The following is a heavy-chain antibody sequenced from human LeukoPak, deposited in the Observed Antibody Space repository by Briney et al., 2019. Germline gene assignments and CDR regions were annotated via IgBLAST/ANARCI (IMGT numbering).Heavy chain of an antibody. CDR1: GYTFTKYI. Sequence: ASVKVSCKASGYTFTKYIMNWVRQAPGQGLEWMGWINTSTGNPTYAQGFTGRFVFSLDTSVSTAYLEISSLKAEDTAVYYCARDSRGGSCLVWGKGTTVTVSS. V-gene: IGHV7-4-1*02. CDR3: ARDSRGGSCLV. D-gene: IGHD2-15*01. J-gene: IGHJ6*04. CDR2: INTSTGNP.